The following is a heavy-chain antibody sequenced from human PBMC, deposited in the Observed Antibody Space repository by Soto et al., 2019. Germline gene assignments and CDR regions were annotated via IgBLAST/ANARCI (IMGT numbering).Heavy chain of an antibody. Sequence: QVQLQKPGPGRVSLSRPRSFPSPFLVPSVGRSYLPGFGQPQGKGLEWIGFLYSSGSTNYNSSLKSRVTISVDTSKTQFSLRLSSVTAADTAVYYCARRVSAYYDFWGQGTRVTVSS. CDR1: VPSVGRSY. CDR3: ARRVSAYYDF. J-gene: IGHJ4*02. D-gene: IGHD2-8*01. V-gene: IGHV4-59*02. CDR2: LYSSGST.